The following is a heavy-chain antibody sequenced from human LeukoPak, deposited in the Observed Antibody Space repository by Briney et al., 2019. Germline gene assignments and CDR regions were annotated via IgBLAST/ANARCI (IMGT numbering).Heavy chain of an antibody. CDR3: ARGGRYLTTRNCALDY. CDR2: INHSGST. V-gene: IGHV4-34*01. Sequence: SETLSLTCAVYGGSFSGYYWSRIRQPPGKGLEWIGEINHSGSTNYNPSLKSRVTISVDTSKNQFSLKLSSVTAADTAVYYCARGGRYLTTRNCALDYWGQGTLVTVSS. J-gene: IGHJ4*02. CDR1: GGSFSGYY. D-gene: IGHD4/OR15-4a*01.